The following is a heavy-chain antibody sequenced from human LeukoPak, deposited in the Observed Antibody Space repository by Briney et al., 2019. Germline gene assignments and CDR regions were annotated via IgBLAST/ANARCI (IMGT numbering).Heavy chain of an antibody. J-gene: IGHJ4*02. CDR2: MNPNSGNT. CDR3: ARYCSGGSCYSLSLDY. D-gene: IGHD2-15*01. CDR1: GYTFTSYD. Sequence: GASVKVSCKASGYTFTSYDINWVRQAPGQGLEWMGWMNPNSGNTGYAQKFQGRVTMTRNTSISTAYMELSSLRSEDTAVYYCARYCSGGSCYSLSLDYWGQGTLVTVSS. V-gene: IGHV1-8*01.